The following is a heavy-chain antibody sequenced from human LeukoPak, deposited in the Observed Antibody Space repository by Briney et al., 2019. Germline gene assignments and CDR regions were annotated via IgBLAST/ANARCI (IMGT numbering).Heavy chain of an antibody. J-gene: IGHJ4*02. D-gene: IGHD2-21*02. CDR2: INPSGGST. Sequence: ASVKVSCKASGYTFTSYYMHWVRQAPGQGLEWMGIINPSGGSTSYAQKFQGRVTMTRDTSTSTVYMELSSLRSEDTAVYYCARDLHCGGDCYSFFGYWGQGTLVTVSS. CDR3: ARDLHCGGDCYSFFGY. CDR1: GYTFTSYY. V-gene: IGHV1-46*01.